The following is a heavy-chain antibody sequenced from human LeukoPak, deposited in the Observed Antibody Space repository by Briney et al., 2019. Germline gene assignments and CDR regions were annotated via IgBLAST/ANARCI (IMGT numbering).Heavy chain of an antibody. V-gene: IGHV4-59*01. J-gene: IGHJ4*02. CDR2: IYYSGST. D-gene: IGHD2-15*01. CDR3: ARVGYCSGGSCYTGALDY. Sequence: PSETLSLTCTVSGGSISSYYWSWIRQPPGKGLEWIGYIYYSGSTNYNPSLKSRVTISVDTSKNQFSLKLSSVTAADTAVYYCARVGYCSGGSCYTGALDYWGQGTLVTVSS. CDR1: GGSISSYY.